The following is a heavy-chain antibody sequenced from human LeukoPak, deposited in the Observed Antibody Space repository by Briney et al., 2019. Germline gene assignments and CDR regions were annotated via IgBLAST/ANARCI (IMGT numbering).Heavy chain of an antibody. V-gene: IGHV3-48*01. CDR3: ARTYGSGSLDY. CDR1: GFTFSTYS. Sequence: PGGSLRLSCAASGFTFSTYSMNWVRQAPGKGLEWLSSISSNSRTMYYADSVKGRFTISRDNAKNSLYLQMNSLRAEDTAVYYCARTYGSGSLDYGGQGTLVTVSS. J-gene: IGHJ4*02. D-gene: IGHD2-15*01. CDR2: ISSNSRTM.